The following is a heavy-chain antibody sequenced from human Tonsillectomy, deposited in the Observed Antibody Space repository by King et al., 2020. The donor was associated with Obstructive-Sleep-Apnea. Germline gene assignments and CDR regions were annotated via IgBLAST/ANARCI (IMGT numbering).Heavy chain of an antibody. CDR2: IYHSGSI. V-gene: IGHV4-38-2*02. D-gene: IGHD3-22*01. CDR3: ARHYDSNPQDAFDI. CDR1: GYSISSGYY. J-gene: IGHJ3*02. Sequence: QLQESGPGLVKPSETLSLTCTVSGYSISSGYYWGWIRQPPGKGLEWIGSIYHSGSIYYNPSLKSRVTISVDTSKNQFSLKLSSVTAADTAVYYCARHYDSNPQDAFDIWGQGTMVTVSS.